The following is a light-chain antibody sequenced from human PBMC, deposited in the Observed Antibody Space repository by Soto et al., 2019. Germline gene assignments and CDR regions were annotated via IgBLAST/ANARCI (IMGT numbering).Light chain of an antibody. CDR2: ESS. CDR3: QQYDRSWT. CDR1: QSVDNY. V-gene: IGKV3-11*01. Sequence: EIVLTQSPATLSLSPGERATLSCRASQSVDNYLDWYQQKPGQAPRLLIYESSNRATGIPDRFSGSGSGTDFILTISRLEHEDFAVYYCQQYDRSWTFGQGTKVDI. J-gene: IGKJ1*01.